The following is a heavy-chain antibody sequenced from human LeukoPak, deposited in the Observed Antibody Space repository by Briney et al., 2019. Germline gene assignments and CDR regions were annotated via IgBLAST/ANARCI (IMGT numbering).Heavy chain of an antibody. V-gene: IGHV4-59*08. D-gene: IGHD3-22*01. CDR2: VFYSGST. Sequence: SETLSLTCTVSGGSINNYYWGWIRQPPGKGLEWVGYVFYSGSTSYNPSLKSRVTISVDTSKNQFSLKLNSVTAADTAVYYCARHYYTDPFDYWGQGTLVTVSS. CDR3: ARHYYTDPFDY. J-gene: IGHJ4*02. CDR1: GGSINNYY.